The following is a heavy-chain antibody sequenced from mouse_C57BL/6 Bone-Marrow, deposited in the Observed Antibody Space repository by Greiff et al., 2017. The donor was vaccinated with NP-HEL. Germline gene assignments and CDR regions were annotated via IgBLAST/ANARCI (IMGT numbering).Heavy chain of an antibody. Sequence: VQLQQSGAELMKPGASVKLSRKATGYTFTGYWIEWVKQRPGHGLEWIGEILPGSGSTNYNEKFKGKATFTADTSSNTAYMQHSRLTTDDSARYYCARPKYYDSGYFDYWGRGSTLTVSS. D-gene: IGHD1-1*01. CDR2: ILPGSGST. V-gene: IGHV1-9*01. CDR3: ARPKYYDSGYFDY. CDR1: GYTFTGYW. J-gene: IGHJ2*01.